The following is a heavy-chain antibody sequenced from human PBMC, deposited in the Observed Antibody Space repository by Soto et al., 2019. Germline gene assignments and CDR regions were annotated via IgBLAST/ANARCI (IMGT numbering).Heavy chain of an antibody. J-gene: IGHJ4*02. CDR1: GGSISSYY. V-gene: IGHV4-59*08. D-gene: IGHD4-17*01. CDR2: IYYRGNT. Sequence: QVQLQESGPGLVKPSETLSLTCTVSGGSISSYYWSWIRQPPGKGLEWIGYIYYRGNTNYNPSLKSRVTISVDTSKNQFSLKLSSGTAADTALYYCARRYGDCFDFWGQGTLVTVSS. CDR3: ARRYGDCFDF.